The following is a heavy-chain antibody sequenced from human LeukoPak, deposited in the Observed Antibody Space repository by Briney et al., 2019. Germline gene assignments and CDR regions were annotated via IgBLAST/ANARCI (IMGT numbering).Heavy chain of an antibody. CDR1: GFTFDDYA. CDR2: ISWNSGSI. Sequence: PGGSLRLSCAASGFTFDDYAMHWVRQAPGKGLEWVSGISWNSGSIGYADSVKGRFTISRDNAKNSLYLQMNSLRAEDTAVYFCARGGYYDSSGPNDYWGQGTLVTVSS. D-gene: IGHD3-22*01. CDR3: ARGGYYDSSGPNDY. J-gene: IGHJ4*02. V-gene: IGHV3-9*01.